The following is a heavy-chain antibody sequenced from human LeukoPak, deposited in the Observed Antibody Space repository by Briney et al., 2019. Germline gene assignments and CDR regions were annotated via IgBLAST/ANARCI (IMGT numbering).Heavy chain of an antibody. V-gene: IGHV3-30*01. CDR3: ARESNLITTFDY. CDR1: GFTFSSYA. Sequence: GRSLRLSCAASGFTFSSYAMHWVRQAPGKGLEWVAVISYDGSNKYYADSVKGRFTISRDNSKNTLYLQMNGLRAEDTAVYYCARESNLITTFDYWGQGTLVTVSS. D-gene: IGHD3-3*01. CDR2: ISYDGSNK. J-gene: IGHJ4*02.